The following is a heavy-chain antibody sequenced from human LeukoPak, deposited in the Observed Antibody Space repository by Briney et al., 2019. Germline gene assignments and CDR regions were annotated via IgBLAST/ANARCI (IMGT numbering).Heavy chain of an antibody. J-gene: IGHJ4*02. CDR2: IYTSGST. Sequence: PSETLSLTCTVSSDSFTSYYWSWIRQPAGKGLEWIGRIYTSGSTNYNPSLKSRVTMSVDMSKSQFSLKLSSVAAADTAVYYCARGTGVINFDYWGQGILVTVSS. CDR1: SDSFTSYY. CDR3: ARGTGVINFDY. V-gene: IGHV4-4*07. D-gene: IGHD2/OR15-2a*01.